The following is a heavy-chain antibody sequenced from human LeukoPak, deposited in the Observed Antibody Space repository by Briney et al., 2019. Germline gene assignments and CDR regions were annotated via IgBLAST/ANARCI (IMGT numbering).Heavy chain of an antibody. CDR1: GFTFSSYN. V-gene: IGHV3-23*01. CDR2: TSSSDAGT. CDR3: AELGITMIGGV. J-gene: IGHJ6*04. Sequence: GGSLRLSCAASGFTFSSYNMNWVRQAPGKGLEWVSATSSSDAGTYYADSVRGRFTISRDNSKNTLYLQMNSLRAEDTAVYYCAELGITMIGGVWGKGTTVTISS. D-gene: IGHD3-10*02.